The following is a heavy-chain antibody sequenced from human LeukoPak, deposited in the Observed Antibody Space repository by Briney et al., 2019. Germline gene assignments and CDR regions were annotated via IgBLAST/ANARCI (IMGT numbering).Heavy chain of an antibody. CDR2: VYYSGST. CDR3: ARPAEQLASAPLLH. V-gene: IGHV4-59*08. D-gene: IGHD6-6*01. J-gene: IGHJ4*02. CDR1: GGSISGYY. Sequence: PSETLSLTCTVSGGSISGYYLSWIRQPPGKGLEWIGYVYYSGSTEYNPSLSSRVTISIDTSKNQFSLKLNSVSAADTAVYYCARPAEQLASAPLLHWGQGTLVTVSS.